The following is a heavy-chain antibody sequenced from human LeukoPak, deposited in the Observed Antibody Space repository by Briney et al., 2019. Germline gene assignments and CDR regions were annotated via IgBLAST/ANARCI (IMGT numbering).Heavy chain of an antibody. V-gene: IGHV5-51*01. CDR3: ARQAPTGHFDY. D-gene: IGHD3-9*01. CDR2: IYPGDSDI. Sequence: GESLKISCEGSGYSFTNYWIGWVRQMPGKGLEWMGIIYPGDSDIRYSPSFQGQVTISADKSISTAYLQWSSLKASDTAMYYCARQAPTGHFDYWGQGTLVTVSS. J-gene: IGHJ4*02. CDR1: GYSFTNYW.